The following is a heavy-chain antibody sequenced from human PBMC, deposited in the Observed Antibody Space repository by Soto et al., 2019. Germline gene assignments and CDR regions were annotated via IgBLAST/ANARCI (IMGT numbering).Heavy chain of an antibody. J-gene: IGHJ6*02. V-gene: IGHV1-8*01. CDR2: MNPNSGNT. CDR1: GYTFTSYD. Sequence: ASVKVSCKASGYTFTSYDINWVRQATGQGLEWMGWMNPNSGNTGYAQKFQGRVTMTRNTSISTAYMELSSLRSEDTAVYYCARGRTYYDFWSGQMAQYSMDVWGQGTTVTVSS. CDR3: ARGRTYYDFWSGQMAQYSMDV. D-gene: IGHD3-3*01.